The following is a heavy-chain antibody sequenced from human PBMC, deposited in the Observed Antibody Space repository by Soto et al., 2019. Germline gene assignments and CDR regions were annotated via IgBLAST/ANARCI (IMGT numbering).Heavy chain of an antibody. Sequence: PGGSLRLSCAASGFTFSGYAMSWVRQAPGKGLEWVSAISGSGGSTYYADSVKGRFTISRDNSKNTLYLQMNSLRAEDTAVYYCAKDAAVSGYVRYHYYGMDVWGQGTTVTVSS. CDR3: AKDAAVSGYVRYHYYGMDV. CDR1: GFTFSGYA. D-gene: IGHD5-12*01. J-gene: IGHJ6*02. CDR2: ISGSGGST. V-gene: IGHV3-23*01.